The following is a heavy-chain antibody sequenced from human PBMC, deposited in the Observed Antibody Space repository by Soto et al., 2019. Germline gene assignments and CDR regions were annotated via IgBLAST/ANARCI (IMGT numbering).Heavy chain of an antibody. J-gene: IGHJ4*02. CDR3: ARGYLVLRSPRRPTFIDF. CDR2: INHSGST. D-gene: IGHD3-16*01. V-gene: IGHV4-34*01. Sequence: SETLSLTCAVYGGSFSGYYWSWIRQPPGKGLEWIGEINHSGSTNYNPSLKSRVTISVDTSKNQFSLKLSSVTAADTAVYYCARGYLVLRSPRRPTFIDFWGQGPLVTVFS. CDR1: GGSFSGYY.